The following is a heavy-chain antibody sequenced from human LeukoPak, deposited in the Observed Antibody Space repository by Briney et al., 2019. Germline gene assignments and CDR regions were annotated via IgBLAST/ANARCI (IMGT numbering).Heavy chain of an antibody. CDR2: MNPNSGNT. Sequence: ASVKVSCKASGYTFTSYGISWVRQAPGQGLEWMGWMNPNSGNTGYAQKFQGRVTMTRNTSISTAYMELSSLRSEDTAVYYCARSLVREPYSFDPWGQGTLVTVSS. J-gene: IGHJ5*02. CDR1: GYTFTSYG. V-gene: IGHV1-8*02. CDR3: ARSLVREPYSFDP. D-gene: IGHD1-26*01.